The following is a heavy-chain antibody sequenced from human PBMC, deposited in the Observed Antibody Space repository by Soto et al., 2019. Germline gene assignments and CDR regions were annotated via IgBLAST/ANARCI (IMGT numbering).Heavy chain of an antibody. Sequence: QVQLVQSGAEVKKPGASVKVSCKASGYTFTSYGISWVRQAPGQGLEWMGRISAYNGNTNYAQKLQGRVTMTTNTPTSTAYMQLRSLRSDDTAVYYCARDPPVVVVPAATDYWGQGTLVTVSS. CDR2: ISAYNGNT. V-gene: IGHV1-18*01. CDR3: ARDPPVVVVPAATDY. D-gene: IGHD2-2*01. CDR1: GYTFTSYG. J-gene: IGHJ4*02.